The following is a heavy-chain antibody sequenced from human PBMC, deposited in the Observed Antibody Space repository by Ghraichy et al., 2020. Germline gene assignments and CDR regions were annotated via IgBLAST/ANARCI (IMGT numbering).Heavy chain of an antibody. CDR1: SYSMTQAYY. CDR3: VRDLNYYDSSGYSKRAFDV. Sequence: ESLNISCSVSSYSMTQAYYWGWIRQPPGKGLEWIGSFLHSRRIYYNASLNSRVTISVDTPNNQISLMLRSVTAADTAVYYCVRDLNYYDSSGYSKRAFDVWSQGTMVTLSS. V-gene: IGHV4-38-2*02. J-gene: IGHJ3*01. D-gene: IGHD3-22*01. CDR2: FLHSRRI.